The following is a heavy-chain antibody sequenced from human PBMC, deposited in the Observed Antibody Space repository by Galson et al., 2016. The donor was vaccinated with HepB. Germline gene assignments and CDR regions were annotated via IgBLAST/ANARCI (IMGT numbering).Heavy chain of an antibody. CDR3: ARAPTYYYDRSGYYYPRAHFDY. CDR1: GGSISSTSYY. D-gene: IGHD3-22*01. CDR2: IYFSGST. V-gene: IGHV4-39*01. J-gene: IGHJ4*02. Sequence: SETLSLTCTVSGGSISSTSYYWGWIRQPPGKGLEWIGSIYFSGSTYFNPSLKSRVTISVDTSKNQFSLKLTSVTAADTAVYYCARAPTYYYDRSGYYYPRAHFDYWGQGTLVTVSS.